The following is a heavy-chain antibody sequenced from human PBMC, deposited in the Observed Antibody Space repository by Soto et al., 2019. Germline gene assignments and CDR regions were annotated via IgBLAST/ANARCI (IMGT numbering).Heavy chain of an antibody. CDR3: ARDRLDTLTYGMDV. V-gene: IGHV4-4*07. D-gene: IGHD5-18*01. CDR1: GGSLISYY. CDR2: IYNSGST. J-gene: IGHJ6*02. Sequence: QVQLQESGPGLVKPSETLSLTCTVSGGSLISYYWSWIRQPAGKGLEWIGRIYNSGSTNYNPSLKSRVTMSVDMSKNQFSLKLSSVTAADTAVYYCARDRLDTLTYGMDVWGQGTTVTVSS.